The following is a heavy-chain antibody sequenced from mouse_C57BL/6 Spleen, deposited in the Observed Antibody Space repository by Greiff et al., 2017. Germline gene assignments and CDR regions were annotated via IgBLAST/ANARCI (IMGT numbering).Heavy chain of an antibody. Sequence: LQESGPELVKPGASVKISCKASGYAFSSSWMNWVKQRPGKGLEWIGRIYPGDGDTNYNGKFKGKATLTADKSSSTAYMQLSSLTSEDSAVYFCARCGDYAMDYWGQGTSVTVSS. J-gene: IGHJ4*01. CDR1: GYAFSSSW. CDR3: ARCGDYAMDY. V-gene: IGHV1-82*01. CDR2: IYPGDGDT.